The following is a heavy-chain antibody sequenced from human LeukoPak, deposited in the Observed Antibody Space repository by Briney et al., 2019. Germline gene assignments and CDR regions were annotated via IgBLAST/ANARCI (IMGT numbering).Heavy chain of an antibody. CDR3: ARVGGSYFYYYYMDV. J-gene: IGHJ6*03. Sequence: PGGSLRLSCAASGFTFSSYAMHWVRQAPGKGLEWVAVISYDGSNEYYADSVKGRFTISRDNSKNTLYLQMNSLRAEDTAVYYCARVGGSYFYYYYMDVWGKGTTVTVSS. CDR1: GFTFSSYA. V-gene: IGHV3-30*04. D-gene: IGHD1-26*01. CDR2: ISYDGSNE.